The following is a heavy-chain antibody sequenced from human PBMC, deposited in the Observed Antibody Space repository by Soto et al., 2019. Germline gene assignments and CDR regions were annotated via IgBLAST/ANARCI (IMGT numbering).Heavy chain of an antibody. J-gene: IGHJ6*02. Sequence: ASVKVSCKASGYTFISYYLHWVRQAPGQGLEWMGIINPSGGSTTYGQKFRGRVTMTRDTSTSTVYMELSSLRSEDTAVYYCARGGAYDYYAMDVWGQGTTVTVSS. CDR2: INPSGGST. CDR3: ARGGAYDYYAMDV. V-gene: IGHV1-46*01. D-gene: IGHD2-15*01. CDR1: GYTFISYY.